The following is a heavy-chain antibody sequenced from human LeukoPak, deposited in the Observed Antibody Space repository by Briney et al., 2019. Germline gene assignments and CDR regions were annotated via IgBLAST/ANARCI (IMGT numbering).Heavy chain of an antibody. Sequence: GGSLRLSCAASGFTFISYEMNRVRQAPGKGLEWISYISGSGRTTYYADSVKGRFTISRDNPKNSLYLQMNSLRAEDTAVYYCAREIRSGSYSPWGKGTLVTVSS. V-gene: IGHV3-48*03. CDR2: ISGSGRTT. CDR3: AREIRSGSYSP. D-gene: IGHD1-26*01. CDR1: GFTFISYE. J-gene: IGHJ5*02.